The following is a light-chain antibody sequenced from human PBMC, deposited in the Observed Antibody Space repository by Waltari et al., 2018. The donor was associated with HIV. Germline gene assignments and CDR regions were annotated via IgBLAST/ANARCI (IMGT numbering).Light chain of an antibody. J-gene: IGLJ3*02. CDR1: TSNIRLKT. Sequence: QSVVTQPPSVSGTPGQTVTISCSGSTSNIRLKTANCYQHLPGTAPKRLIYGNYQLPSGVPDRFSASKSGTSASLAISGLQSEDEADYYCASWDASLNGWVFGGGTKLTVL. CDR3: ASWDASLNGWV. CDR2: GNY. V-gene: IGLV1-44*01.